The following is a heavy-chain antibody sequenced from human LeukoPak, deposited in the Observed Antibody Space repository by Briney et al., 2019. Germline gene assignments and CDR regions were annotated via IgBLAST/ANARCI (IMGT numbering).Heavy chain of an antibody. CDR3: ARIGISARGTNFHH. D-gene: IGHD6-13*01. V-gene: IGHV1-2*02. J-gene: IGHJ1*01. Sequence: ASVKVSCKTSGYSFINYYIHWVRQAPGQGLEWMGWINSNSGDTNYAQNFQGRVTMTRDTSISTAYMELSRLRSDDTALDYCARIGISARGTNFHHWGQGTLVTVSS. CDR2: INSNSGDT. CDR1: GYSFINYY.